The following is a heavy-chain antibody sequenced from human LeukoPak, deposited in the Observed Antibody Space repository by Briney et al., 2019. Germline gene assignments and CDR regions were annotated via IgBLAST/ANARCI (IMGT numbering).Heavy chain of an antibody. J-gene: IGHJ4*02. Sequence: PSETLSLTCTVSGGSISSYYWSWVRQPPGKGLEWIGYIYYSGSTNYNPSLKSRVTVSVDTSKNQFSLKLSSVTAADTAVYYCVRGADSSGYYSIFYFDYWGQGTLVTVSS. CDR3: VRGADSSGYYSIFYFDY. CDR2: IYYSGST. D-gene: IGHD3-22*01. V-gene: IGHV4-59*01. CDR1: GGSISSYY.